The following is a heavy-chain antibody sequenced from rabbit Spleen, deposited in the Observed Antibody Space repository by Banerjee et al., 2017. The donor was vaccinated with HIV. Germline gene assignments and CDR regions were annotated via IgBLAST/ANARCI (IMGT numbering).Heavy chain of an antibody. D-gene: IGHD4-1*01. CDR2: IHGGSNGNT. Sequence: QSLEESGGGLVKPGASLTLTCKASGFSFNSGYYMCWVRQAPGKGLEWIACIHGGSNGNTYYASWAKGRFTISKTSSTTVDLKMTSLTAADTATYFCARDLDGVIGWNFGWWGQGTLVTVS. CDR1: GFSFNSGYY. CDR3: ARDLDGVIGWNFGW. J-gene: IGHJ3*01. V-gene: IGHV1S40*01.